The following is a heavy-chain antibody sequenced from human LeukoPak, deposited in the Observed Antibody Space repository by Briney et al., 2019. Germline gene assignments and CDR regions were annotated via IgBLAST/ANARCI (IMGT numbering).Heavy chain of an antibody. J-gene: IGHJ3*02. D-gene: IGHD2-2*01. CDR2: VNPKSGDT. V-gene: IGHV1-2*02. Sequence: GASVKVSCKSSEYTFSANYMHWVRQAPGQGLEWMGWVNPKSGDTNYAQKFQGRVTMTRDTSITTAYMELARLTSDDTAVYYCARDRSVPGPGNAYDIWGQGTMITVSS. CDR1: EYTFSANY. CDR3: ARDRSVPGPGNAYDI.